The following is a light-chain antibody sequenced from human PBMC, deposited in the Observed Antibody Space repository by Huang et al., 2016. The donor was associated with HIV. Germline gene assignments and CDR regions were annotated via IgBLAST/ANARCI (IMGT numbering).Light chain of an antibody. CDR1: QDISNS. CDR2: GAS. Sequence: DIEMTQSPSSLPASVGDRVTITCRASQDISNSLAWYQLRPGQAPKLLLYGASRLESGVPSRFIGSGSATDYTLTITSLQPEDFATYDCQQYYNFLFTFGPGTTVDV. V-gene: IGKV1-NL1*01. CDR3: QQYYNFLFT. J-gene: IGKJ3*01.